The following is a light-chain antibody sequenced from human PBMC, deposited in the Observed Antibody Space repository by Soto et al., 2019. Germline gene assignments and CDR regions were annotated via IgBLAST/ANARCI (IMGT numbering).Light chain of an antibody. V-gene: IGKV3-15*01. CDR1: QSISSN. J-gene: IGKJ1*01. Sequence: EIVMTQSPATLSVSPGERATLSCRASQSISSNLAWYQQKPGQAPRLLMFRTSSRATGFPARFSGSGSGTEFNLTISSLQSEDFAFYYCQQYDDWPWTFGQGTKVEIK. CDR3: QQYDDWPWT. CDR2: RTS.